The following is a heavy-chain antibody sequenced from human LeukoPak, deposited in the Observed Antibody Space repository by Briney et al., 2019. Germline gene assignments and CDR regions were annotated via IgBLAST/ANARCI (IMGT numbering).Heavy chain of an antibody. V-gene: IGHV1-18*01. Sequence: ASVKVSCKASGYTFTSYGISWVRQAPGQGLERMGWISAYNGNTNYAQKLQGRVTMTTDTSTSTAYMELRSLRSDDTAVYYCARETLGSSGYYWFDPWGQGTLVTVSS. CDR2: ISAYNGNT. CDR3: ARETLGSSGYYWFDP. J-gene: IGHJ5*02. D-gene: IGHD3-22*01. CDR1: GYTFTSYG.